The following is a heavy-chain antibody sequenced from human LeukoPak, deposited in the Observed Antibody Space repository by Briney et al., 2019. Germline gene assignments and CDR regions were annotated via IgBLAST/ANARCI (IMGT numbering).Heavy chain of an antibody. D-gene: IGHD4-17*01. V-gene: IGHV3-30*02. CDR1: GFTFSSYG. CDR2: IRYDGSNK. Sequence: GGSLRLSCAASGFTFSSYGMHWVRQAPGKGLEWVAFIRYDGSNKYYADSVKGRFTISRDNSKNTLYLQMNSLRAEDTAVYYCAKAQVTTVTTLHDAFDIWGQGTMVTVSS. CDR3: AKAQVTTVTTLHDAFDI. J-gene: IGHJ3*02.